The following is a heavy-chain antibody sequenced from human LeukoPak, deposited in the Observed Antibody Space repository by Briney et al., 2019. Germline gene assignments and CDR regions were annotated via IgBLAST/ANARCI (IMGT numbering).Heavy chain of an antibody. D-gene: IGHD3-3*01. Sequence: GGSLRLSCAASGFTFSSYWMSWVRQAPGKGLEWVANIRQHGSETHYVDSVKGRFTISRGNAKNSLYLQMNSLRAEDTAVYYCARDIDRYYADYWGLGTLVTVSS. CDR1: GFTFSSYW. CDR3: ARDIDRYYADY. J-gene: IGHJ4*02. V-gene: IGHV3-7*01. CDR2: IRQHGSET.